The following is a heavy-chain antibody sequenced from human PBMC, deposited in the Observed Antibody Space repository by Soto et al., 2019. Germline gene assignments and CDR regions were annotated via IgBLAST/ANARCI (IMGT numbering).Heavy chain of an antibody. CDR2: IYYSGST. J-gene: IGHJ3*02. D-gene: IGHD3-3*01. CDR1: GGSISSYY. CDR3: ARDLEYYDFWSGYLVAFDI. V-gene: IGHV4-59*01. Sequence: PSETLSLTCTVSGGSISSYYWSWIRQPPGKGLEWIGYIYYSGSTNYNPSLKSRVTISVDTSKNQFSLKLSSVTAADTAVYYCARDLEYYDFWSGYLVAFDIWRQGTMVTVSS.